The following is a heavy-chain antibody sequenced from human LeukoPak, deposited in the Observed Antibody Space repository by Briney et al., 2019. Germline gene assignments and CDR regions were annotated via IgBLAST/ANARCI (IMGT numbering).Heavy chain of an antibody. Sequence: SETLSLTCAVYGGSFSGYYWSWIRQPPGKGLEWIGEINHSGSTNYNPSLKSRVTISVDTSKNQFSLKLSSVTAADTAVYYCARARRYRYGFPQHWFDPWGQGTLVTVSS. J-gene: IGHJ5*02. V-gene: IGHV4-34*01. CDR1: GGSFSGYY. D-gene: IGHD5-18*01. CDR2: INHSGST. CDR3: ARARRYRYGFPQHWFDP.